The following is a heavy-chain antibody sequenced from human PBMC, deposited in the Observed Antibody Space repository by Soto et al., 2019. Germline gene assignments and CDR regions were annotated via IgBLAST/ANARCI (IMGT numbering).Heavy chain of an antibody. D-gene: IGHD2-2*01. CDR2: INHSGST. V-gene: IGHV4-34*01. J-gene: IGHJ4*02. CDR1: GGSFSGYY. CDR3: ARGRKVVPAATRYYFDY. Sequence: QVQLQQWGAGLLKPSETLSLTCAVYGGSFSGYYWSWIRQPPGKGLEWIGEINHSGSTNYNPSLKSRVTISVDTSKNQFSLKLSSVTAADTAVYYCARGRKVVPAATRYYFDYWGQGTLVTVSS.